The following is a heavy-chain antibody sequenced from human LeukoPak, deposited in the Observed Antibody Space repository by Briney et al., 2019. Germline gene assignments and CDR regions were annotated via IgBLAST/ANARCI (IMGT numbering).Heavy chain of an antibody. CDR2: ISSGGGST. V-gene: IGHV3-23*01. J-gene: IGHJ4*02. Sequence: GGSLRLSCAASGFTFSSYAMNWVRQAPGKGLERVSDISSGGGSTFYADSVKGRFTISRDNSKNTLYLQMNSLRAEDTAVYFCAKEGTISRSYYFDYWGQGALVTVSS. CDR3: AKEGTISRSYYFDY. D-gene: IGHD1-7*01. CDR1: GFTFSSYA.